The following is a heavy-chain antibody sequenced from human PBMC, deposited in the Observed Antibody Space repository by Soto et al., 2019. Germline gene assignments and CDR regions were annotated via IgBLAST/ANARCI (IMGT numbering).Heavy chain of an antibody. J-gene: IGHJ4*02. V-gene: IGHV1-46*01. CDR3: ARGYGSGSYSV. Sequence: ASVKVSCKAFGYIFTSYYMHWVRQAPGQGLEWMGLINPSGGGTSYAQKFQGRLTMTRDTSTSTVFMELSSLRSDDTAVYYCARGYGSGSYSVWGQGTLVTSPQ. CDR2: INPSGGGT. D-gene: IGHD3-10*01. CDR1: GYIFTSYY.